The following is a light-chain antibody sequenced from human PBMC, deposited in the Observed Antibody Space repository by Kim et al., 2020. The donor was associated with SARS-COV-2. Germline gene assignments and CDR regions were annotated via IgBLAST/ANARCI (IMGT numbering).Light chain of an antibody. J-gene: IGLJ2*01. V-gene: IGLV3-1*01. CDR3: QAWDSSIVV. CDR1: KLGDKY. Sequence: VSPGQTASITCSGDKLGDKYACWYQQKPGQSPVLVIYQASKRPSGIPERFSGSNSGNAATLTISGTQAMDEADYYCQAWDSSIVVFGGGTQLTVL. CDR2: QAS.